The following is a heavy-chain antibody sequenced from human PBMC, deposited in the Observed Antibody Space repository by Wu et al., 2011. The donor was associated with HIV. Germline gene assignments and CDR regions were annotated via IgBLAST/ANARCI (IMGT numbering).Heavy chain of an antibody. CDR1: GYTFTNSY. J-gene: IGHJ6*03. D-gene: IGHD2-2*01. Sequence: QVQLVQSGAEVKKPGASVKVSCKASGYTFTNSYLHWVRQATGQGLEWMGIINPSGGGTSYAQKFQGRVTMTRDTSTSTVYMELSSLRSEDTAVYYCARSAGGIVLDPAAESESPRGNYYYYYMDVWGKGTTVTVSS. CDR2: INPSGGGT. V-gene: IGHV1-46*01. CDR3: ARSAGGIVLDPAAESESPRGNYYYYYMDV.